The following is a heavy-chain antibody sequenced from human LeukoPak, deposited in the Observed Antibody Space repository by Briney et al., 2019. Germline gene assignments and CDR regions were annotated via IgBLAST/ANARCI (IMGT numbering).Heavy chain of an antibody. CDR2: IKSKTDGGTT. J-gene: IGHJ5*02. CDR3: TTDRGYYDFWSGYSSNWFDP. V-gene: IGHV3-15*01. CDR1: GFTFSNAW. D-gene: IGHD3-3*01. Sequence: GGSLRLSCAASGFTFSNAWMSWVRQAPGKGLEWVGRIKSKTDGGTTDYAAPVKGRLTISRDDSKNTLYLQMNSLKTEDTAVYYCTTDRGYYDFWSGYSSNWFDPWGQGTLVTVSS.